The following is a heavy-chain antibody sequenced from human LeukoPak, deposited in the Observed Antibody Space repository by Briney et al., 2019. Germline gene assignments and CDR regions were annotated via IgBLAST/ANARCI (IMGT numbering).Heavy chain of an antibody. CDR1: GGTFSNFG. Sequence: SVKVSCKASGGTFSNFGVSWVRQAPGQGLEWMGGIIPMFGTTNSAQSFQGRVSITTDDSTSSAYMELSSLSSDDTAVYFCARASMGPTFFGDAFDIWGQGTMVTVSS. CDR3: ARASMGPTFFGDAFDI. D-gene: IGHD1-26*01. CDR2: IIPMFGTT. J-gene: IGHJ3*02. V-gene: IGHV1-69*05.